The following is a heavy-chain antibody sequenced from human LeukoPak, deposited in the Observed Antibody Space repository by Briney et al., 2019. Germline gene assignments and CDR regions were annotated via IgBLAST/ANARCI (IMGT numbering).Heavy chain of an antibody. CDR3: ARVFRDYDGERYFDC. Sequence: GGSLRLSCAASGFTFSSYSMNWVRQAPGKGLEWVSYISSSSSTIYYADSVKGRFTISRDNAKNSLYLQMNSLRDEDTAVYYCARVFRDYDGERYFDCWGQGTLVTVSS. CDR1: GFTFSSYS. J-gene: IGHJ4*02. D-gene: IGHD4-17*01. CDR2: ISSSSSTI. V-gene: IGHV3-48*02.